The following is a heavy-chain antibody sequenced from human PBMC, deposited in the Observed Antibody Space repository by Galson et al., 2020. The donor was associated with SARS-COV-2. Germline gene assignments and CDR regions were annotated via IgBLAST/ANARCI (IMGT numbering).Heavy chain of an antibody. CDR1: GLTFSNYW. D-gene: IGHD3-16*01. J-gene: IGHJ6*02. CDR2: INGDGKSS. V-gene: IGHV3-74*01. Sequence: GGSLRLSCAASGLTFSNYWMHWVRQAPGKGLVWVSRINGDGKSSTYADSVKGRFTISRDNAKNTLYLQMNSLRGEETAVYYCATQEFYDGRDVYEVSDYGRDVWGQGTTVTVSS. CDR3: ATQEFYDGRDVYEVSDYGRDV.